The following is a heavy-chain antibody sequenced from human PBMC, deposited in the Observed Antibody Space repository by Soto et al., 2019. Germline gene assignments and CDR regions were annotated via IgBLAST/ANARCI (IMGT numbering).Heavy chain of an antibody. CDR2: IYHSGSI. D-gene: IGHD6-13*01. CDR1: GGSINSGGYS. J-gene: IGHJ1*01. Sequence: SETLYLTCAFSGGSINSGGYSWSWIRQPPGKGLEWIGYIYHSGSIYYNPSLKSRVTISVDRSKNQFSLKLSSVTAADTAVYYCVPYIPAAGTRYFQHWGQGTLVTVSS. CDR3: VPYIPAAGTRYFQH. V-gene: IGHV4-30-2*01.